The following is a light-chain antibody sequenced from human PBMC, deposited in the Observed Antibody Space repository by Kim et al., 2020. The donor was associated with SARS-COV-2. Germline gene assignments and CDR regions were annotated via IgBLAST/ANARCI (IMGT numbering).Light chain of an antibody. V-gene: IGKV3-20*01. CDR1: QSVSSSY. CDR3: QQYGT. J-gene: IGKJ3*01. Sequence: SLSLSPGDRATLSCRASQSVSSSYLAWYQQKPGQAPRLLIYGASSRATGIPDRFSGSGSGTDFTLPISRLEPEDFAVYYCQQYGTFGPGTKVDIK. CDR2: GAS.